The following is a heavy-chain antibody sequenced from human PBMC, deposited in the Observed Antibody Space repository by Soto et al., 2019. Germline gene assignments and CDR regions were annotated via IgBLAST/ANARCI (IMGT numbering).Heavy chain of an antibody. D-gene: IGHD2-21*02. J-gene: IGHJ4*02. Sequence: QVQLQESGPGLVKPSQSLSLTCTVSGGSITSDDYYWSWIRQPPGRGLEWIGYIFYSGSTHYNPSLKSRFIISLDTSKKQVSLKLSSVTAADTAVYYCASANCGGDCSYRHDRYYFESWGQGTLVNVSS. CDR2: IFYSGST. CDR3: ASANCGGDCSYRHDRYYFES. CDR1: GGSITSDDYY. V-gene: IGHV4-30-4*01.